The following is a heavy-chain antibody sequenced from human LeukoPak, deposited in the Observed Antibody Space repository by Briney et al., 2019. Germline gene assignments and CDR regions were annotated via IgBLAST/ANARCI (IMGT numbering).Heavy chain of an antibody. D-gene: IGHD5-12*01. Sequence: SETLSLTCTVSGGSINRSNYYWGWIRQPPGKGLEWIGSIYYRRRNDYNPSLKSRVTISVDTSKNQFSLDLRFVTAADTAVYYCARGRGRPDSWGQGTLVTVSS. V-gene: IGHV4-39*01. CDR2: IYYRRRN. J-gene: IGHJ4*02. CDR3: ARGRGRPDS. CDR1: GGSINRSNYY.